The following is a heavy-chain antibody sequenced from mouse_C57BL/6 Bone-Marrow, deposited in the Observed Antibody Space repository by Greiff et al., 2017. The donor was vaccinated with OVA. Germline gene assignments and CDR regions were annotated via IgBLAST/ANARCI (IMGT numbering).Heavy chain of an antibody. D-gene: IGHD1-1*01. CDR2: ILPGSGST. CDR1: GYTFTGYW. Sequence: LKQSGAELMKPGASVKLSCKATGYTFTGYWIEWVKQRPGHGLEWIGEILPGSGSTNYNEKFKGKATFTADSSSNTAYMQLSSLTTEDSAIYYCARRMGTTVVAPFDYWGQGTTLTVSS. J-gene: IGHJ2*01. V-gene: IGHV1-9*01. CDR3: ARRMGTTVVAPFDY.